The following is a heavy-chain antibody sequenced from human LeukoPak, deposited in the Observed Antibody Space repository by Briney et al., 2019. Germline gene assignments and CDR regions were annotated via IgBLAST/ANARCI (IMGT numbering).Heavy chain of an antibody. V-gene: IGHV4-34*01. Sequence: SETLSLTCAVYGGSFSGYYWSWIRQPPGKGLEWIGEINHSGSTNYNPSLKSRVTISVDTSKNQFSLKLSSVTAADTAVYYCARARPTNFGVVRRQYFDYWGQGTLVTVSS. CDR1: GGSFSGYY. J-gene: IGHJ4*02. D-gene: IGHD3-3*01. CDR3: ARARPTNFGVVRRQYFDY. CDR2: INHSGST.